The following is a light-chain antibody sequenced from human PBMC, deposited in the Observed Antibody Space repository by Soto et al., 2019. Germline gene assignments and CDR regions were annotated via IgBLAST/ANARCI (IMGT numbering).Light chain of an antibody. CDR2: EDN. J-gene: IGLJ3*02. CDR3: QSYDSSNPWV. V-gene: IGLV6-57*02. Sequence: NFMLTQPHSVSESPGKTVTISCTGSSGSIASNYVQWYQQRPGSAPTTVIYEDNQRPSGVPDRFSGSIDSSSNSASLTIPGLKTEDEADYYCQSYDSSNPWVFGGGTKLTVL. CDR1: SGSIASNY.